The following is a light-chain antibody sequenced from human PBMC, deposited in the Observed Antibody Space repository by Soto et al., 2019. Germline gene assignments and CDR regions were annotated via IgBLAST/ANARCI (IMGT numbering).Light chain of an antibody. CDR1: SSDVGSYNF. CDR2: DVS. V-gene: IGLV2-14*01. Sequence: QSVLTPPASVSGSPGQSITISCTGTSSDVGSYNFVSWYQQHPGNAPKLMLYDVSNRPSGVSNRFSGSKTGNTASLTISGLQAEDEADYYCSSYTTSSTYVFGSGTKLTVL. CDR3: SSYTTSSTYV. J-gene: IGLJ1*01.